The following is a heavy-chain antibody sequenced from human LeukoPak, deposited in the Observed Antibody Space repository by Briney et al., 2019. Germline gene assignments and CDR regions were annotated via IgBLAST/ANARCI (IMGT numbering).Heavy chain of an antibody. Sequence: SETLSLTCAVYGGSFSGYYWSWIRQPPGKGLEWIGRIYTSGSTNYNPSLKSRVTMSVDTSKNQFSLKLSSVTAADTAVYYCARESGCSSTSCYLYYYYYMDVWGKGTTVTISS. V-gene: IGHV4-59*10. CDR3: ARESGCSSTSCYLYYYYYMDV. CDR2: IYTSGST. J-gene: IGHJ6*03. CDR1: GGSFSGYY. D-gene: IGHD2-2*01.